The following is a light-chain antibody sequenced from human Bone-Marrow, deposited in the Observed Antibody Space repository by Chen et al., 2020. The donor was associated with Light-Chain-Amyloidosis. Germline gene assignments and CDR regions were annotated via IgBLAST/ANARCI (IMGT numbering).Light chain of an antibody. J-gene: IGLJ3*02. CDR3: QSYQGSSQGV. Sequence: NFMLTQPHSVSESPGKTVIISCTRSSGSSATNDVQWYQQRPGSSPTTVIYEDDLRPSGVPDRFSGSIDRSSNSASLTISGLKTEDEADYYCQSYQGSSQGVFGGGTKLTVL. CDR1: SGSSATND. CDR2: EDD. V-gene: IGLV6-57*01.